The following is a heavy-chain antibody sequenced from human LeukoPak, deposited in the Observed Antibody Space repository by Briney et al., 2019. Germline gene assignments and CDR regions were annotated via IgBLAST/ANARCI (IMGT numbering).Heavy chain of an antibody. CDR1: GFTFSSYW. Sequence: GGSLRLSCAASGFTFSSYWMDWVRQAPGKGLVWVSRIAGDGSSTTYADSVKGRFSISRDNAKNTLYLQMNSLRVEDTAVYYCARGRPHGNDYWGQGTLVTVSS. CDR2: IAGDGSST. D-gene: IGHD4-23*01. J-gene: IGHJ4*02. V-gene: IGHV3-74*01. CDR3: ARGRPHGNDY.